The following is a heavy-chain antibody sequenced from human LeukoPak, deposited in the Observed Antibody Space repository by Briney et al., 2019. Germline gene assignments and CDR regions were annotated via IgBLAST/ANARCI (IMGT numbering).Heavy chain of an antibody. V-gene: IGHV3-11*01. J-gene: IGHJ4*02. Sequence: GGSLRLSCTASGFTLSDYYMSWIRQVPGKGLAWVSFISCNGSKYYADSVKGGFTISRDNAKNSLYLQMNSLRAEDTPVYYCARERERGSLEWLLEYWGQGTLVTVSS. CDR1: GFTLSDYY. D-gene: IGHD3-3*01. CDR3: ARERERGSLEWLLEY. CDR2: ISCNGSK.